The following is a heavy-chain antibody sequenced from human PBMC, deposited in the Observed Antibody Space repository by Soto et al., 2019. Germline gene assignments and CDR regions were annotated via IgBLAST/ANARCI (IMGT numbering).Heavy chain of an antibody. J-gene: IGHJ3*02. CDR2: IIPIFGTA. D-gene: IGHD2-2*03. V-gene: IGHV1-69*06. Sequence: ASVKVSCKASGGTFSSYAISWVRQAPGQGLEWMGGIIPIFGTANYAQKFQGRVTITADKSTSTAYMELSSLRSEDTAVYYCARVVDIVVVPAAMGRAFDIWGQGTMVTV. CDR1: GGTFSSYA. CDR3: ARVVDIVVVPAAMGRAFDI.